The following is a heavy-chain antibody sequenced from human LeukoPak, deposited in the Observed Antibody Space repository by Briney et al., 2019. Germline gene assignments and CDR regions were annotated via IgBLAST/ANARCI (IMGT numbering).Heavy chain of an antibody. Sequence: GGSLRLSCAASGFSFSSYWMSWVRQAPGKGLDWVANIKQDGNEKYYLDSVRGRFTISRDNAKNSLYLQMNSLRAEDTAVYYCARDLGKIGGNSSPFDYWGQGTLVTVSS. CDR1: GFSFSSYW. V-gene: IGHV3-7*01. CDR3: ARDLGKIGGNSSPFDY. D-gene: IGHD4-23*01. J-gene: IGHJ4*02. CDR2: IKQDGNEK.